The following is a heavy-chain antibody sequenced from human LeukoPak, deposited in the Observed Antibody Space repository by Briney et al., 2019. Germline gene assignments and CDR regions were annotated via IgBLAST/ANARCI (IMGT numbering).Heavy chain of an antibody. D-gene: IGHD1-1*01. CDR2: TNQDGAEK. V-gene: IGHV3-7*01. CDR3: ARGGTFVSDY. CDR1: GFTFSRFW. Sequence: GGSLRLSCAASGFTFSRFWMSWVRQVPGKGLEWVANTNQDGAEKYYVDSMKGRFTVSRDNAKNSLYLQMDSLRAEDTAVYYCARGGTFVSDYWGQGTLVTVSS. J-gene: IGHJ4*02.